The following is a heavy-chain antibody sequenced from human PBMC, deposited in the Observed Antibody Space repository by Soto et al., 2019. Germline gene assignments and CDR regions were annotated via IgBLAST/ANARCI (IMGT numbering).Heavy chain of an antibody. CDR2: IKSKTDGGTT. D-gene: IGHD1-1*01. J-gene: IGHJ6*03. Sequence: GGSLRLSCAASGFTFSNAWMSWVRQAPGKGLEWVGRIKSKTDGGTTDYAAPVKGRFTISRDDSKNTLYLQMNSLKTEDTAVYYCTTDLWDDIGYYYYMDVWGKGTTVTVSS. CDR3: TTDLWDDIGYYYYMDV. V-gene: IGHV3-15*01. CDR1: GFTFSNAW.